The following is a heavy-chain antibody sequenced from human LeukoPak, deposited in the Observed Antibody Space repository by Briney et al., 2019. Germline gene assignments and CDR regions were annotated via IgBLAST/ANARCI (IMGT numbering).Heavy chain of an antibody. Sequence: GASVKVSCKASGYTFTSYYMHWVRQAPGQGLEWMGWINPNSGGTNYAQKFQGRVTMTRDTSISTAYMELSRLRSDDTAVYYCARSPVPTTYNWFDPWGQGTLVTVSS. CDR1: GYTFTSYY. D-gene: IGHD5-12*01. J-gene: IGHJ5*02. CDR3: ARSPVPTTYNWFDP. V-gene: IGHV1-2*02. CDR2: INPNSGGT.